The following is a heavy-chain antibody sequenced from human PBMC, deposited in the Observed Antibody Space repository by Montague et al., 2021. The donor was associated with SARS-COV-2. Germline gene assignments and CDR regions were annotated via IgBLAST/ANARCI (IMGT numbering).Heavy chain of an antibody. CDR1: GGSISSGGYY. D-gene: IGHD3-22*01. CDR3: ARATRSRVVLNWFDP. V-gene: IGHV4-31*03. Sequence: TLSLTCTVSGGSISSGGYYWSWIRQHPGKGLEWIGYIYYSGSTYYNPSLKSRVTISVDTSKNQFSLKLSSVTAADTAVYYCARATRSRVVLNWFDPWGQGTPVTVSS. J-gene: IGHJ5*02. CDR2: IYYSGST.